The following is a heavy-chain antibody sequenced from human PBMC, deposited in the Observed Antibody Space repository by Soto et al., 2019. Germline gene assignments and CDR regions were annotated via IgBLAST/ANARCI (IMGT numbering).Heavy chain of an antibody. V-gene: IGHV3-33*01. CDR2: IWHDGSNK. CDR3: ARDETDYDILTGYPYYFDY. D-gene: IGHD3-9*01. Sequence: QVQLVESGGGVVQPGRSLRLSCAASGFTFSSYGMHWVRQAPGKGLEWVAVIWHDGSNKYYADSVKGRFTISRDNSKNTLYLQMNSLRAEDTAVYYCARDETDYDILTGYPYYFDYWGQGTLVTVSS. CDR1: GFTFSSYG. J-gene: IGHJ4*02.